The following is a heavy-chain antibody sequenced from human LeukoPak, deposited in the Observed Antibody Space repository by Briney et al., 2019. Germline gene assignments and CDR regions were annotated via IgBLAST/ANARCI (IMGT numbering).Heavy chain of an antibody. CDR3: ARDLWSSGRVRGTYYYYYMDV. Sequence: TSETLSLTCTVSGGSINNYYWSWIRQPPGKGLEWIGYIYYSGSTNYNPSLKSRVTISVDTSKNQFSLKLTSVTAADTAVYYCARDLWSSGRVRGTYYYYYMDVWGKGTTVTVSS. CDR1: GGSINNYY. D-gene: IGHD1-26*01. J-gene: IGHJ6*03. CDR2: IYYSGST. V-gene: IGHV4-59*12.